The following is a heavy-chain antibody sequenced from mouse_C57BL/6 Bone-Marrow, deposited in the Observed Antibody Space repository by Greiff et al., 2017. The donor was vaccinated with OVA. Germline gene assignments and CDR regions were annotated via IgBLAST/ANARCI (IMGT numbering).Heavy chain of an antibody. V-gene: IGHV14-2*01. Sequence: EVKLVESGAELVKPGASVKLSCTASGFNIKDYYMHWVKQRTEQGLEWIGRIDPEDGETKYAPKFQGKATITADTSSNTAYLQLSSLTSEDTAVYYCAAITTVVATDAMDYWGQGTSVTVSS. J-gene: IGHJ4*01. D-gene: IGHD1-1*01. CDR2: IDPEDGET. CDR1: GFNIKDYY. CDR3: AAITTVVATDAMDY.